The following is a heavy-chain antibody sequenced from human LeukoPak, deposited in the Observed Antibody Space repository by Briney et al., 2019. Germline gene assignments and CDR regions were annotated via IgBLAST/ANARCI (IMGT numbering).Heavy chain of an antibody. Sequence: GASVKVSCKASGGTFSSYAISWVRQAPGQGLEWMGGIIPIFGTANYAQKFQGRVTMTEDTSTDTAYMELSSLRSEDTAVYYCATAWAVTMGNWFDPWGQGTLVTVSS. CDR1: GGTFSSYA. D-gene: IGHD4-17*01. CDR3: ATAWAVTMGNWFDP. CDR2: IIPIFGTA. J-gene: IGHJ5*02. V-gene: IGHV1-69*06.